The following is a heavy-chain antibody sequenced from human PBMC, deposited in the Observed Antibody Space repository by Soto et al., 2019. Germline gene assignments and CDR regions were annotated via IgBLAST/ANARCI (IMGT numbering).Heavy chain of an antibody. CDR2: ISGSGADT. V-gene: IGHV3-23*01. CDR1: GFTFSNYV. Sequence: EVQLLESGGGLVQPGGSLRLSCAASGFTFSNYVMSWVRQAPGKGLEWVSAISGSGADTYYADSVKGRFTISRDNSKNTLYLQMNSLRAEDTAVFYCAKRRGEGYFDCWCQGTLVTVSS. J-gene: IGHJ4*02. D-gene: IGHD3-16*01. CDR3: AKRRGEGYFDC.